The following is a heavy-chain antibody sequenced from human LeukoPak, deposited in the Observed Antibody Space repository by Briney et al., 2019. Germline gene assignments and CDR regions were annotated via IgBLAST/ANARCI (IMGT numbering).Heavy chain of an antibody. D-gene: IGHD3-10*01. CDR3: ARVRGSYGSGSYRNWFDP. CDR1: GGSFSGYY. Sequence: PSETLSLTCAVYGGSFSGYYWSWIRQPPGKGVEWIGEINHSGSTNYNPSLKSRVTISVDTSKNQFSLKLSSVTAADTAVYYCARVRGSYGSGSYRNWFDPWGQGTLVTVSS. J-gene: IGHJ5*02. V-gene: IGHV4-34*01. CDR2: INHSGST.